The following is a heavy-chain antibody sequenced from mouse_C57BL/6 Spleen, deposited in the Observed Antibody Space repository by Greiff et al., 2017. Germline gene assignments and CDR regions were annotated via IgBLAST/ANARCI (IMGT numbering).Heavy chain of an antibody. J-gene: IGHJ2*01. CDR1: GYTFTSYW. V-gene: IGHV1-69*01. CDR3: ARTGEDFDY. CDR2: IDPSDSYT. Sequence: QVQLQQPGAELVMPGASVKLSCKASGYTFTSYWMHWVKQRPGQGLEWIGEIDPSDSYTNYNQKFKGKSTWTVDKSSSTAYMQRSSLTSEDSAVYYCARTGEDFDYWGQGTTLTVSS.